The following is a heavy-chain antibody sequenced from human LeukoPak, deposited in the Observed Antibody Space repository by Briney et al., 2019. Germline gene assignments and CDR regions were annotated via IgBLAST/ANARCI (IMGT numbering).Heavy chain of an antibody. CDR1: GLTFRTHW. V-gene: IGHV3-7*01. D-gene: IGHD3-22*01. CDR3: ARVVTYYYDSTSGSYYYYYMDV. Sequence: GGSLRLSCAASGLTFRTHWMNWVRQAPGKGLEWVANIKQDGSEKYYVDSVKGRFTISRDNAKNSLYLQMNSLRAEDTAVYYCARVVTYYYDSTSGSYYYYYMDVWAKGPRSPSP. J-gene: IGHJ6*03. CDR2: IKQDGSEK.